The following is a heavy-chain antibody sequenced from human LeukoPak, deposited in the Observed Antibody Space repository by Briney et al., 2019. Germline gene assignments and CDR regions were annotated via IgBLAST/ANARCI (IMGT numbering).Heavy chain of an antibody. D-gene: IGHD3-10*01. Sequence: GGSLRLSCAASGFTFSSYSMNLVRQAPEKGLEWVSSISSSSSYIYYADSVKGRFTISRDNAKNSLYLQMNSLRAEDTAVYYCAREGTDIAHWGQGTLVTVSS. CDR1: GFTFSSYS. J-gene: IGHJ4*02. CDR2: ISSSSSYI. V-gene: IGHV3-21*01. CDR3: AREGTDIAH.